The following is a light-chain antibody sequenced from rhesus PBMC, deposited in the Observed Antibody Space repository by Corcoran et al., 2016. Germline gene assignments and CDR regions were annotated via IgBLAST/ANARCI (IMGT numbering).Light chain of an antibody. CDR2: KAS. Sequence: DIQMTQSPSSLSASVGDRVTITCRASQAISIWLAWYQQKPGKAPKLLIYKASALESGVPSRFSGSGSGTEVTLTIGNLQPEDFATYYCQQHDSAPRTFGQGTKVEIK. CDR1: QAISIW. J-gene: IGKJ1*01. V-gene: IGKV1-21*01. CDR3: QQHDSAPRT.